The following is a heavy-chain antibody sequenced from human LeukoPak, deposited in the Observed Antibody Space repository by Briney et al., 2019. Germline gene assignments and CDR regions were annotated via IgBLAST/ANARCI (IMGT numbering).Heavy chain of an antibody. V-gene: IGHV1-69*13. CDR1: GGTFSSYA. CDR3: ARDSSEFRSLIFH. J-gene: IGHJ1*01. CDR2: ITPMFGTA. D-gene: IGHD3-9*01. Sequence: SVKVSCKASGGTFSSYAISWVRQAPGQGLEWMGGITPMFGTANYAQKFQGRVTITADESTSTACMELSSLRSEDTAVYYCARDSSEFRSLIFHWGQGTLVTVSS.